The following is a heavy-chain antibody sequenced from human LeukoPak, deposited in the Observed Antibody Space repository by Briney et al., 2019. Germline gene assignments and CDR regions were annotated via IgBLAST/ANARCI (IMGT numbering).Heavy chain of an antibody. V-gene: IGHV4-34*01. D-gene: IGHD3-22*01. CDR2: INRSGGT. CDR1: GGSFSGYF. CDR3: ASSYDSSGYVY. Sequence: SETLSLTCAVYGGSFSGYFWSWIRQPPGKGLEWIGEINRSGGTTYNPSLKSRVTISVDTSKNQFSLKLSSVTAADTAVYYCASSYDSSGYVYWGQGTLVTVSS. J-gene: IGHJ4*02.